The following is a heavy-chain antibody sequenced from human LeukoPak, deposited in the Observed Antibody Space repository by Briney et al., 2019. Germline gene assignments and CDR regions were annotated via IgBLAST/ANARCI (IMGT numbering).Heavy chain of an antibody. Sequence: SQTLSLTCAVSGDSITNGCSSWSWIRQPPGRGLEWIGYIYQSGITYYNPSLKSRVTILEDRSKNLFSLKLRSVTAADTAVYFCARHVYGLQYAMDVWGQGTTVTVSS. CDR2: IYQSGIT. CDR1: GDSITNGCSS. D-gene: IGHD5/OR15-5a*01. V-gene: IGHV4-30-2*01. J-gene: IGHJ6*02. CDR3: ARHVYGLQYAMDV.